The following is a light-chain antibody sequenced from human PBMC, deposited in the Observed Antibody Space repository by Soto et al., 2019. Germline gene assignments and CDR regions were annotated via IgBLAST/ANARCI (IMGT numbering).Light chain of an antibody. CDR3: QQYYNTPLT. CDR2: WAS. Sequence: EILVTQTPDSLAVSLGERATINCKSSQSVFYSSNNKNYLAWYQQKPRQPPKLLIYWASTRESGVPDRFSGSGSGTDFTLTISSLQAEDVAVYYCQQYYNTPLTFGGGTKADIK. V-gene: IGKV4-1*01. CDR1: QSVFYSSNNKNY. J-gene: IGKJ4*01.